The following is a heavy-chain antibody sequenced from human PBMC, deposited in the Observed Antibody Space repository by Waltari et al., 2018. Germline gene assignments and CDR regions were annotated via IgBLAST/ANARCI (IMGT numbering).Heavy chain of an antibody. Sequence: QPGDSLRLSCAASGFTFSSYWMNWVRQAPGKGPLWVSRISSDASDTTYADSVKGRFTISRDNARNTLYLQMNRLRAEDTAVYFCARVSRRTYRSPVPGRHFYYGMDVWGQGTTVT. J-gene: IGHJ6*02. CDR2: ISSDASDT. CDR1: GFTFSSYW. D-gene: IGHD1-1*01. CDR3: ARVSRRTYRSPVPGRHFYYGMDV. V-gene: IGHV3-74*03.